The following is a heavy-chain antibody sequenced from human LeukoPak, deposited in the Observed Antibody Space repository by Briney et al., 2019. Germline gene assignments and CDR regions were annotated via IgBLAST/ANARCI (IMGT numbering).Heavy chain of an antibody. CDR3: ARGGRRDPPPYYDFWSGYYLGSTPVGVEVIY. CDR2: IYASGST. D-gene: IGHD3-3*01. J-gene: IGHJ4*02. CDR1: GGSISSYY. Sequence: SETLSLTCTVSGGSISSYYWSWLRQPAGKGLKWIGRIYASGSTNYNPSLKSRVTMSVDTSKNQFSLKLSSVTAADTAVYYCARGGRRDPPPYYDFWSGYYLGSTPVGVEVIYWGEGTLVTVSS. V-gene: IGHV4-4*07.